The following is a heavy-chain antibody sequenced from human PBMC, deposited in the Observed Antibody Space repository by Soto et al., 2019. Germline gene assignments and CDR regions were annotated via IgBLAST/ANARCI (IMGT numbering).Heavy chain of an antibody. Sequence: GASVKVSCKASGYTFTSYGISWVRQAPGQGLEWMGWISAYNGNTNYAQKLQGRVTMTTDTSTSTAYMELRSLRSDDTAVYYCARGYGSTSLVEIEDNWFDPWGQGTLVTVSS. CDR3: ARGYGSTSLVEIEDNWFDP. J-gene: IGHJ5*02. V-gene: IGHV1-18*01. CDR1: GYTFTSYG. CDR2: ISAYNGNT. D-gene: IGHD2-2*01.